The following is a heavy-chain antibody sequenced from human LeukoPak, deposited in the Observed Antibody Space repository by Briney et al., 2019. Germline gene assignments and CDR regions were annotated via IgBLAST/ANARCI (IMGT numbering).Heavy chain of an antibody. CDR2: INSDGSST. D-gene: IGHD5-12*01. V-gene: IGHV3-74*01. Sequence: PGGSLRLSCAASGFTFSSYWMHWVRQAPGKGLVWVSRINSDGSSTSYADSVKGRFTVSRDNAKNTLYLQMNSLRAEDTAVYYCARDADIVATVFDYWGQGTLVTVSS. CDR3: ARDADIVATVFDY. CDR1: GFTFSSYW. J-gene: IGHJ4*02.